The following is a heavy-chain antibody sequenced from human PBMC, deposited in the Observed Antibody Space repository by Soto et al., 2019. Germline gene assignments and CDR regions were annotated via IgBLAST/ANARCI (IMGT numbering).Heavy chain of an antibody. V-gene: IGHV1-3*01. D-gene: IGHD2-15*01. J-gene: IGHJ2*01. Sequence: GKRLEWMGWINAGNGNTKYSQKFQGRVTITRDTSASTAYMELSSLRSEDTAVYYCVFFFQAEDGIRDTVPVSAFLLNRSSDL. CDR2: INAGNGNT. CDR3: VFFFQAEDGIRDTVPVSAFLLNRSSDL.